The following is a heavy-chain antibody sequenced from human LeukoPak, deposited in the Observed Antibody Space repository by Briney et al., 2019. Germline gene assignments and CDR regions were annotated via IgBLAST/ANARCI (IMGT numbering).Heavy chain of an antibody. CDR1: GFTFNQYG. V-gene: IGHV3-33*01. Sequence: GGSLRLSCAASGFTFNQYGMHWVRQAPGKGLEWVAVIWFDGSLKFYADSVRGRFTISRDNSKNILYLQMDSLRAEDKAVYYCGRDGGGMLESAPIDFWGQGTLVTVSS. CDR2: IWFDGSLK. CDR3: GRDGGGMLESAPIDF. D-gene: IGHD3-16*01. J-gene: IGHJ4*02.